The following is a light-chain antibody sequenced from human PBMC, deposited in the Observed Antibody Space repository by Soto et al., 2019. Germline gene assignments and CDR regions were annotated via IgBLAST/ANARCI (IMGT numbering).Light chain of an antibody. CDR1: SSDVGAYNY. J-gene: IGLJ2*01. CDR2: EVS. CDR3: AAWDDSLNGYVL. V-gene: IGLV2-14*01. Sequence: QSALTQPASVSGSPGQSITISCTGTSSDVGAYNYVSWYQQHPGKAPKLMIYEVSDRPSGVSNRFSGSKSGNTASLTISGLQAEDEATYYCAAWDDSLNGYVLFGGGTKLTVL.